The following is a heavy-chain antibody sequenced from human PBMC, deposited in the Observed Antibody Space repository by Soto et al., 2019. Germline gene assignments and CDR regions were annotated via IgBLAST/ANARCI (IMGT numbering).Heavy chain of an antibody. Sequence: GGSLRLSCAASGFTFSSYGMHWVRQAPGKGLEWVAVISYDGSNKYYADSVKGRFTISRDNSKNTLYLQMNSLRAEDSAVYDCATLRLTRVNYVFDFWGQGTLVTVSS. D-gene: IGHD3-10*02. J-gene: IGHJ4*01. CDR2: ISYDGSNK. CDR3: ATLRLTRVNYVFDF. CDR1: GFTFSSYG. V-gene: IGHV3-30*03.